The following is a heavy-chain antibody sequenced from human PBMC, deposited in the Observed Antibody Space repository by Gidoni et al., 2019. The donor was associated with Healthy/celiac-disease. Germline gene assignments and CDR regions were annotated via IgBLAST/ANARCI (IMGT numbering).Heavy chain of an antibody. D-gene: IGHD2-2*01. V-gene: IGHV1-18*04. CDR2: ISAYNGNT. CDR3: ARDRGYCSSTSCSKGRFDY. Sequence: QVQLVQSGAEVKKPGASVKVSCKASGYTFTSYGISWVRQAPGQGLEWMGWISAYNGNTNYAQKLQGRVTMTTDTSTSTAYMELRSLRSDDTAVYYCARDRGYCSSTSCSKGRFDYWGQGTLVTVSS. CDR1: GYTFTSYG. J-gene: IGHJ4*02.